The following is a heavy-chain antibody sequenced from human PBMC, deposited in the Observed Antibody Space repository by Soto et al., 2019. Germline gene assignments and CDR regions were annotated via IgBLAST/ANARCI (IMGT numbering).Heavy chain of an antibody. V-gene: IGHV3-48*02. CDR1: GFTFSNYA. J-gene: IGHJ3*01. CDR3: GSRGGNYDSGGQRVDV. D-gene: IGHD3-22*01. CDR2: ISSSSTTI. Sequence: EVQLTESGGGLVQPGGSLGLSCTASGFTFSNYAMNWVRQAPGKGLEWVPYISSSSTTIYYADSVKGRFTISRDNAKNSLYLQMTSLREEDTAMYYCGSRGGNYDSGGQRVDVWGPGTKVTVSS.